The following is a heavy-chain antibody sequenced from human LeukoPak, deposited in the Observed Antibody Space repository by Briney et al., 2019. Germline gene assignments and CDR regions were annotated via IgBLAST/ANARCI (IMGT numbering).Heavy chain of an antibody. CDR1: GFTFSSYG. J-gene: IGHJ5*02. D-gene: IGHD3-10*01. V-gene: IGHV3-30*03. Sequence: GRSLRLSCAASGFTFSSYGMHWVRQAPGKGLEWVAVISYDGSNKYYADSVKGRFTISRDNSKNTPYLQMNSLRAEDTAVYYCARDPREGRDNWFDPWGQGTLVTVSS. CDR3: ARDPREGRDNWFDP. CDR2: ISYDGSNK.